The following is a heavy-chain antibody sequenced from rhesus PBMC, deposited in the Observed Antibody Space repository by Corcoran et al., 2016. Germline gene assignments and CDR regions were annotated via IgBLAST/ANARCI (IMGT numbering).Heavy chain of an antibody. CDR2: ISGSGGRT. Sequence: QLQLQASGPGLVKPSETLSLTCAVSGGSIRSNYWSWIRPPPGKGLEWIGRISGSGGRTDYNPSPKSRVTISTATSKNQFSLRRSSVTAADTAVYYCARGGITMFGVVITLDYWGQGVLVTVSS. V-gene: IGHV4-173*01. J-gene: IGHJ4*01. CDR1: GGSIRSNY. CDR3: ARGGITMFGVVITLDY. D-gene: IGHD3-3*01.